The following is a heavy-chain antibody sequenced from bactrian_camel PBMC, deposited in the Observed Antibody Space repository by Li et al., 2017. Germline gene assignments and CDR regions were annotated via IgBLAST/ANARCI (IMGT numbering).Heavy chain of an antibody. CDR3: ASGASFDLSGCDYDS. Sequence: DVQLVESGGGLVQPGGSLRLSCASSGYTFSSFAMSWVRQPPGKGLEWVSGINPGGGSTYYADSVKGRFTISRDNAKKTLYLQMNSLKPDDTAMYYCASGASFDLSGCDYDSWGQGTQVTVS. J-gene: IGHJ4*01. D-gene: IGHD3*01. V-gene: IGHV3S31*01. CDR2: INPGGGST. CDR1: GYTFSSFA.